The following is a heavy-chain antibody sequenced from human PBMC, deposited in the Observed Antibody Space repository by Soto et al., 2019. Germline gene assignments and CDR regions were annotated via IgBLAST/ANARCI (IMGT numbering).Heavy chain of an antibody. D-gene: IGHD3-10*01. V-gene: IGHV3-53*01. Sequence: EVQLVESGGGLIQPGGSLRLSCAVSGFTVSNNYMSWVRQAPGKGLEGVSVIYSGGYTAYGDSVKGRFTISRDNSKNTQNLQRNTMGAADRAVFYCATDPGGGGYWGQGTLVTVSS. J-gene: IGHJ4*02. CDR2: IYSGGYT. CDR1: GFTVSNNY. CDR3: ATDPGGGGY.